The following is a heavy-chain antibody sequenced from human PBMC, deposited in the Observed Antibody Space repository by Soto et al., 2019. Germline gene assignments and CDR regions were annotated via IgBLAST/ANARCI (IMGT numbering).Heavy chain of an antibody. CDR1: GGSFSGYY. CDR2: INHSGST. CDR3: ARGFYDILTGSNYYYMDV. J-gene: IGHJ6*03. V-gene: IGHV4-34*01. D-gene: IGHD3-9*01. Sequence: PSETLSLTCAVYGGSFSGYYWIWIRQPPGKGLEWIGEINHSGSTNYNPSLKSRVTISVDTSKNQFSLKLSSVTAADTAVYYCARGFYDILTGSNYYYMDVWGKGTTVTVSS.